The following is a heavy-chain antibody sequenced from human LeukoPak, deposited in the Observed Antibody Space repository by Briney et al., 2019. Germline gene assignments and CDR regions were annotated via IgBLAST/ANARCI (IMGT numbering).Heavy chain of an antibody. V-gene: IGHV1-46*01. Sequence: ASVKVSCKASGYTFTSHYMHWVRQAPGQGLEWMGIINPSGGSTSYAQKFQGRVTMTRDTSTSTVYMELSSLRSEDTAVYYCARDFWSGYPAYYYYGMDAWGQGTTVTVSS. J-gene: IGHJ6*02. CDR2: INPSGGST. D-gene: IGHD3-3*01. CDR3: ARDFWSGYPAYYYYGMDA. CDR1: GYTFTSHY.